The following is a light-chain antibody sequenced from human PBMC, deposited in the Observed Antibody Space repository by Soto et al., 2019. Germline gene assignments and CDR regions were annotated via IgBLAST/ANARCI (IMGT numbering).Light chain of an antibody. CDR2: GAS. J-gene: IGKJ5*01. Sequence: EIVLTQSPATLSLSPGERATLSCRASQSVTTQLAWYQQKPGQAPRLIIHGASSRATGVPDRITGSGSGTDFTLTISRLEPEDFAVYYCQQYGSSPQVTFGQGTRLEIK. CDR3: QQYGSSPQVT. V-gene: IGKV3-20*01. CDR1: QSVTTQ.